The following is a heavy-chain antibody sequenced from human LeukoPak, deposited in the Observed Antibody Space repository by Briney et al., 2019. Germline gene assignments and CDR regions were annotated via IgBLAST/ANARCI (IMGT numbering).Heavy chain of an antibody. CDR2: ISASGGST. V-gene: IGHV3-23*01. CDR3: AKYVSAKGPPYALDV. Sequence: GGSLRLSCAASEFTFSNYAMQWVRPAPGNGLEWVSGISASGGSTWYADTVKGRFTISRDTSKNTLYLQMNSLRAEDTAVYYCAKYVSAKGPPYALDVWGQGTTVTVSS. D-gene: IGHD3-10*02. J-gene: IGHJ6*02. CDR1: EFTFSNYA.